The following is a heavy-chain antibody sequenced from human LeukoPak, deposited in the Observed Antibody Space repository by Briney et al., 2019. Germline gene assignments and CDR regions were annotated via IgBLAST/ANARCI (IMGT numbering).Heavy chain of an antibody. J-gene: IGHJ5*02. D-gene: IGHD1-1*01. Sequence: NASETLSLTCTVSGGSISSYYWSWIRQPPGKGLEWIGYIYYSGSTNYNPSLKSRVTISVDTSKNQFSLKLSSVTATDTAVYYCARGNPGRFDPWGQGTLVTVSS. CDR3: ARGNPGRFDP. V-gene: IGHV4-59*01. CDR1: GGSISSYY. CDR2: IYYSGST.